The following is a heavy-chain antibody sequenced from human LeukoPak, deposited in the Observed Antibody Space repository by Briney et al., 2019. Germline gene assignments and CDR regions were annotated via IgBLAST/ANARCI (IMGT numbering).Heavy chain of an antibody. V-gene: IGHV3-15*01. J-gene: IGHJ4*02. Sequence: GGSLRLSCAASGFAFRSYGMHWVRQAPGKGLEWVGRIKSKTDGGTTDYAAPVKGGLIISRDDSKNTLYLQMNSLKTEDTAVYYCTTVLGYFGGQGTLVTVSS. CDR3: TTVLGYF. CDR1: GFAFRSYG. D-gene: IGHD3-22*01. CDR2: IKSKTDGGTT.